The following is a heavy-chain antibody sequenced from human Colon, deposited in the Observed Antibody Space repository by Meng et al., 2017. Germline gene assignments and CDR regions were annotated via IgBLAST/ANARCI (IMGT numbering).Heavy chain of an antibody. CDR3: ARESSRQFNY. J-gene: IGHJ4*02. V-gene: IGHV6-1*01. Sequence: QVQLPQSGPGLVKPSQTLSLTCAISGDNVSNNSPAWNWIRQSPSRGLEWLGRTYYRSKWYNEYAGSVKSRISITPDTSTNQFSLQLNSVTPDDTAVYYCARESSRQFNYWGQGTLVTVSS. CDR1: GDNVSNNSPA. CDR2: TYYRSKWYN.